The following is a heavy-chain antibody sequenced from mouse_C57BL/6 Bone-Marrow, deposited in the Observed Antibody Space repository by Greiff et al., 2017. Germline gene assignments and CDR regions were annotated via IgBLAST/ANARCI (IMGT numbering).Heavy chain of an antibody. J-gene: IGHJ2*01. V-gene: IGHV14-4*01. CDR1: GFNFKDDY. CDR2: IDPENGDT. D-gene: IGHD2-2*01. CDR3: TSYGCFDY. Sequence: VQLQQSGAELVRPGASVKLSCTASGFNFKDDYMHWVKQRPEQGLEWIGWIDPENGDTEYASKFQGKATITADTSSNTAYLQLSSLTSEDTAVYYGTSYGCFDYWGQGTTLTVSS.